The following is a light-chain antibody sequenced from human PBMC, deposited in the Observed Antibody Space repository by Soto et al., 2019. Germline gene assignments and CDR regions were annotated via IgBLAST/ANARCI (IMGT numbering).Light chain of an antibody. CDR3: QTWGTAYL. V-gene: IGLV4-69*01. J-gene: IGLJ1*01. CDR1: SGHSSYA. CDR2: LNSDGSH. Sequence: QSVLTQSPSASASLGASVKLTCTLSSGHSSYAIAWHQQQPEKGPRYLMKLNSDGSHSKGDGIPDRFSGSSSGAERYLTISSLQSEDEADYACQTWGTAYLFGTRTKLTVL.